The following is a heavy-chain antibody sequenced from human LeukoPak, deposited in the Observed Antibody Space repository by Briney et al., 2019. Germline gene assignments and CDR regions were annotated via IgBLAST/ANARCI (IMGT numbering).Heavy chain of an antibody. CDR3: ARDLQEDAIPPLGY. CDR2: ITRSSNYL. J-gene: IGHJ4*02. D-gene: IGHD2-8*01. V-gene: IGHV3-21*01. Sequence: GGSLRLSCAASGFTFSSYSMIWVRRAPGKGLEWVASITRSSNYLYYADSLKGRFTISRDNAKNSLYLQMNSLRAEDTGVYYCARDLQEDAIPPLGYWGQGTLVTVSS. CDR1: GFTFSSYS.